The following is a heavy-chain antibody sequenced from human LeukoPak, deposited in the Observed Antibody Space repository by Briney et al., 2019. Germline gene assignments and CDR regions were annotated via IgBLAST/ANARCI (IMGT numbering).Heavy chain of an antibody. CDR2: INPNSGGT. D-gene: IGHD3-22*01. Sequence: ASVKVSCKASGYTFTSYGISWVRQAPGQGLEWMGWINPNSGGTNYAQKFQGRVTMTRDTSISTAYMELSRLRSDDTAAYYCARASYDSRGYYAYWGQGTLVTVSS. V-gene: IGHV1-2*02. CDR3: ARASYDSRGYYAY. CDR1: GYTFTSYG. J-gene: IGHJ4*02.